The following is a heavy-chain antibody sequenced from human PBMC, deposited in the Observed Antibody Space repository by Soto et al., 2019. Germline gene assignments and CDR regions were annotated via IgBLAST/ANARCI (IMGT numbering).Heavy chain of an antibody. J-gene: IGHJ6*02. V-gene: IGHV1-3*01. CDR1: GYGFTSYA. CDR2: INAGNGNT. Sequence: ASVKVSCKASGYGFTSYAMHWVRQAPGQRLEWMGWINAGNGNTKYSQKFQGRVTITRDTSASTAYMELSSLRSEDTAVYYCARVIVVANRPFVYYGMDVWGQGTTVTVSS. D-gene: IGHD3-22*01. CDR3: ARVIVVANRPFVYYGMDV.